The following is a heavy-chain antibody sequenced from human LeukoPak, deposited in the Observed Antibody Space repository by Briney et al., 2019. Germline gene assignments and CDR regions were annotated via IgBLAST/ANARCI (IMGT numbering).Heavy chain of an antibody. D-gene: IGHD3-10*01. CDR2: IDPSDSYT. J-gene: IGHJ5*02. V-gene: IGHV5-10-1*01. Sequence: GESLKISCKGSGYIFTSYWISWVRQMSGKGLEWMGRIDPSDSYTNYSPSFQGHVTISADKSISTAYLQWSSLKASDTAMYYCATGEYNWFDPWGQGTLVTVSS. CDR1: GYIFTSYW. CDR3: ATGEYNWFDP.